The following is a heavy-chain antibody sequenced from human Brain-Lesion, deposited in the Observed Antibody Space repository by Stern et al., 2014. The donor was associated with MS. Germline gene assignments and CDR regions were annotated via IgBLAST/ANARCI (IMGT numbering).Heavy chain of an antibody. V-gene: IGHV4-39*01. Sequence: QVQLQESGPGLVKPSETLSLTCTVSGGSISSSSYYWGWIRQPPGKGLEWIGSIYYRGSTYYNPSLKSRVTISMDTSKHPFSPRLSSVTAADTAVYFCAKLWLGELPESPFDYWGQGTLVTVSS. D-gene: IGHD3-10*01. J-gene: IGHJ4*02. CDR1: GGSISSSSYY. CDR2: IYYRGST. CDR3: AKLWLGELPESPFDY.